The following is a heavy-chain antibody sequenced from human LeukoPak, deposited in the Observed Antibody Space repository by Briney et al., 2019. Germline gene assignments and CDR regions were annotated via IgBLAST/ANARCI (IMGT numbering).Heavy chain of an antibody. CDR1: GFSVSDYS. V-gene: IGHV3-11*06. J-gene: IGHJ4*02. CDR2: VMSGRGST. Sequence: GGSLRLSCAASGFSVSDYSISWIRQSPGKGPEWIAYVMSGRGSTNYADSVKGRFTISRDNAKNSVALQLDGLRADDTAVYFCTRERRGSYYAFESWGQGTLVTVSS. D-gene: IGHD3-16*01. CDR3: TRERRGSYYAFES.